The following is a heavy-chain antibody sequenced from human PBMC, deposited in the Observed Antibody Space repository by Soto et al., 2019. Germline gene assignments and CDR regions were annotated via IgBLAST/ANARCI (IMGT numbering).Heavy chain of an antibody. J-gene: IGHJ4*02. CDR2: IYGNGGGT. V-gene: IGHV3-23*01. CDR1: GISFSGYT. CDR3: AKDRVPVGRWNFDY. Sequence: EVHLLESGGRLVQAGGSLRLSCVPSGISFSGYTMSWVRQAPGRGLEWVASIYGNGGGTFYADSVKGRFTISRDNSKRILFLDITGLRAEDTAVYYCAKDRVPVGRWNFDYWGQGTLVTVSS. D-gene: IGHD2-2*01.